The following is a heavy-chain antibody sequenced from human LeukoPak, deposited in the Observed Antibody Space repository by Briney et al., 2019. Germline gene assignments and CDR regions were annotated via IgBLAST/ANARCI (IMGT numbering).Heavy chain of an antibody. V-gene: IGHV1-18*01. CDR2: ISAYNGNT. D-gene: IGHD2-2*01. Sequence: ASVKVSCKACGYTFTSWGISWVRPAPGQGLEWMGWISAYNGNTNYAQKLQGRVTMTTDTSTSTAYLELRSLRSDDTAVYYCARDVSHCSSTSCPARWFDPWGQGTLVTVSS. J-gene: IGHJ5*02. CDR3: ARDVSHCSSTSCPARWFDP. CDR1: GYTFTSWG.